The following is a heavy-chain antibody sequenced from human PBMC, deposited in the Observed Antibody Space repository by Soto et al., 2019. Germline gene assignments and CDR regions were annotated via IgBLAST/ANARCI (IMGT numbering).Heavy chain of an antibody. CDR2: ISSSGSTI. Sequence: GGSLRLSCAASGFTFSEYYMSWIRQAPGKGLEWVSYISSSGSTIYYADSVKGRFTISRDNAKNSLYLQMNSLRAEDTAVYYCAREPIEGSGQMDVWGQGTTVTVSS. V-gene: IGHV3-11*01. CDR3: AREPIEGSGQMDV. CDR1: GFTFSEYY. J-gene: IGHJ6*02. D-gene: IGHD3-10*01.